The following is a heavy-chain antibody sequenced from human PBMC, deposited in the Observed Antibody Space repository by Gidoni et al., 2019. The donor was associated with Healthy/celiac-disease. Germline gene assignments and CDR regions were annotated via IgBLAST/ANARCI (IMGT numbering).Heavy chain of an antibody. CDR2: IRSKANSYAT. CDR3: TRHEGYDFWSAITPYYYYGMDV. V-gene: IGHV3-73*02. CDR1: AFTFRGSA. J-gene: IGHJ6*02. D-gene: IGHD3-3*01. Sequence: EVQLVESGGGLVQPGGSWKLSCAASAFTFRGSALHWVRRSSGKGLEWVGRIRSKANSYATAYAASVKGRFTISRDDSKNTAYLQMNSLKTEDTAVYYCTRHEGYDFWSAITPYYYYGMDVWGQGTTVTVSS.